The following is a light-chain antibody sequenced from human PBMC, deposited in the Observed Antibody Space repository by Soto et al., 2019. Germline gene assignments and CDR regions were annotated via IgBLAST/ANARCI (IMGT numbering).Light chain of an antibody. CDR2: EVS. CDR3: SSYTSSSLA. V-gene: IGLV2-14*01. CDR1: SSDVGGYNY. Sequence: QSALAQPASVSGSPGQSITISCTGTSSDVGGYNYVSWYQQHPGKAPKLMIYEVSNRPSGVSNRFSGSKSGNTASLTISGLQAEDDADYYCSSYTSSSLAFGTGTKVTVL. J-gene: IGLJ1*01.